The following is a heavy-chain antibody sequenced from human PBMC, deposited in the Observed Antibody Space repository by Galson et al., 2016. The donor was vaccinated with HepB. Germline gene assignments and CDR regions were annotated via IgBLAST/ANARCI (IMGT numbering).Heavy chain of an antibody. V-gene: IGHV4-30-4*01. J-gene: IGHJ4*02. CDR3: ARRTDF. D-gene: IGHD2-2*01. CDR1: GGSISSGDYY. CDR2: IYYSGST. Sequence: GGSISSGDYYWTWIRQPPGKGLEWIGYIYYSGSTYYNPSLKSRVSISVDTSKNQFSLKVRSVTAADTAMYYCARRTDFWSQGTLVTVSS.